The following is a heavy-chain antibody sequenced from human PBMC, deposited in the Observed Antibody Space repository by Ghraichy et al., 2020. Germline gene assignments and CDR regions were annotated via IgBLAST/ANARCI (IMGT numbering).Heavy chain of an antibody. Sequence: GSLRLSCAASGFSVSSNHMSWVRQAPGKGLEWVSIIYGGDSTYYADSVKGRFTISIDNSENTLSLQMNSLRPEDTALYYCVRDSGGYWGQGTLVTVSS. CDR2: IYGGDST. CDR1: GFSVSSNH. CDR3: VRDSGGY. J-gene: IGHJ4*02. V-gene: IGHV3-53*05. D-gene: IGHD3-10*01.